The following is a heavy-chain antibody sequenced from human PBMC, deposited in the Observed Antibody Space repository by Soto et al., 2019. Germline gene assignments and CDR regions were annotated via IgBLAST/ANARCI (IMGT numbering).Heavy chain of an antibody. CDR1: GGTFSSYT. CDR3: ARDYRSYYCYMDV. Sequence: SVKVSCKASGGTFSSYTISWVRQAPGQGLEWMGRIIPILGIANYAQKFQGRVTITADKSTSTAYMELSSLRSEDTAVYYCARDYRSYYCYMDVWGKGTTVTVSS. V-gene: IGHV1-69*04. J-gene: IGHJ6*03. D-gene: IGHD3-16*02. CDR2: IIPILGIA.